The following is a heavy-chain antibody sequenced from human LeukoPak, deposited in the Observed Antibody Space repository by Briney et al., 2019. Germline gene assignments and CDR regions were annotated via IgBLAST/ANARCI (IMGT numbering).Heavy chain of an antibody. CDR3: ARGPGTQTYGSPTREFDY. V-gene: IGHV1-46*01. J-gene: IGHJ4*02. Sequence: ASVKVSCKVSGYTLTELSMHWVRQAPGQGLEWMGIINPSGGSTSYAQKFQGRVTMTRDTSTSTVYMELSSLRSEDTAVYYCARGPGTQTYGSPTREFDYWGQGTLVTVSS. CDR2: INPSGGST. D-gene: IGHD3-10*01. CDR1: GYTLTELS.